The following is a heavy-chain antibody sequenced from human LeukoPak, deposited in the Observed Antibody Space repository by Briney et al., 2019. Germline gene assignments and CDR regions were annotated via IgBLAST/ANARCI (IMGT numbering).Heavy chain of an antibody. CDR3: ARTYYFDY. J-gene: IGHJ4*02. V-gene: IGHV3-23*01. Sequence: GGSLSLSCAASGFTFSSYAMSWVRQPPGKGLEWVSAIGGTNGRTYYADSVKGRFTISRDNAKNTLYLQMNSLRAEDTAVYYCARTYYFDYWGQGTLVTVSS. CDR1: GFTFSSYA. D-gene: IGHD1/OR15-1a*01. CDR2: IGGTNGRT.